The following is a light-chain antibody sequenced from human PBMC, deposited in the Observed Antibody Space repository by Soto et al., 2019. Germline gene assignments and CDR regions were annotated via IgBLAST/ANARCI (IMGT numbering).Light chain of an antibody. Sequence: QSVLTQPASVTGSPGQSITISCTGTSSDVGGYNHVSWYQHSPGKAPKLVLFAVSDRPSGVSHRFSGSKSGNTASLTISGLQAEDEADYYCCSYTSLSTVVFGGGTKLTVL. CDR3: CSYTSLSTVV. V-gene: IGLV2-14*01. CDR1: SSDVGGYNH. J-gene: IGLJ2*01. CDR2: AVS.